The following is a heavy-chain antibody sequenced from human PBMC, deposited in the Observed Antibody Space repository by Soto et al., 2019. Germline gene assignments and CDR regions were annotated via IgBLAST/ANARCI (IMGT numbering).Heavy chain of an antibody. Sequence: GGSLRLSCAASGFTLSAYWMHWVRQAPGRGLEWASRLSSDGFGTAYADSVKGRFHISRDNARNTLFLQMNGLRAEDTAVYYCARDLGGPDYWGRGTLVTVSS. CDR1: GFTLSAYW. CDR3: ARDLGGPDY. J-gene: IGHJ4*02. D-gene: IGHD3-16*01. V-gene: IGHV3-74*03. CDR2: LSSDGFGT.